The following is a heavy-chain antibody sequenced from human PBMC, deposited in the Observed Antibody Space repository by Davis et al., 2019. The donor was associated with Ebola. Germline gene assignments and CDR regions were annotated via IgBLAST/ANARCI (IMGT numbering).Heavy chain of an antibody. CDR1: GYTFTTYW. Sequence: PGGSLRLSCKGSGYTFTTYWIGWVRQMPGKGLEWMGIIYPGDSDTRYSPSFQGQVTISADKSISTAYLQWSSLKASDTAMYYCARRGGWSGAFLDYWGRGTLVTVSS. D-gene: IGHD3-3*02. CDR3: ARRGGWSGAFLDY. J-gene: IGHJ4*02. V-gene: IGHV5-51*01. CDR2: IYPGDSDT.